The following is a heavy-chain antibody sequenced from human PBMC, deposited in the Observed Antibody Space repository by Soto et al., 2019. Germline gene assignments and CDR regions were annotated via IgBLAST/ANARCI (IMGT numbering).Heavy chain of an antibody. J-gene: IGHJ4*02. CDR2: IIPIFGTT. D-gene: IGHD3-3*01. CDR1: ADSFSSYG. Sequence: QVQLVQSGAEVKEPGSAVKVSCKAPADSFSSYGISWVRQAPGQGLEWMGGIIPIFGTTNYAEKFQGRVTITAEETTNTAYMELSSLRSEDTALYYCARVYPDGWVEPGVVRGYLDTWGQGTLVTVSS. V-gene: IGHV1-69*01. CDR3: ARVYPDGWVEPGVVRGYLDT.